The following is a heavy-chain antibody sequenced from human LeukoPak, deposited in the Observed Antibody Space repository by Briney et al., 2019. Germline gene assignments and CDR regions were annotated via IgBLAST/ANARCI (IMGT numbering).Heavy chain of an antibody. V-gene: IGHV4-34*01. J-gene: IGHJ6*03. CDR1: GGSFSGYY. CDR3: ARGAGYCSSTSCPQAPYYYYYMDV. Sequence: SETLSLTCAVYGGSFSGYYWSWIRQPPGKGLEWIGEINHSGSTNYNPSLKSRVTISVDTSKNQFSLKLSSETAADTAVYYCARGAGYCSSTSCPQAPYYYYYMDVWGKGTTVTVSS. CDR2: INHSGST. D-gene: IGHD2-2*01.